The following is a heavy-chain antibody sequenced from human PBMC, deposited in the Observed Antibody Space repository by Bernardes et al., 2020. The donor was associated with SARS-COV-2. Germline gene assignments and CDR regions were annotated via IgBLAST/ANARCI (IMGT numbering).Heavy chain of an antibody. CDR2: VSSDGRNK. Sequence: LTVWCAASGFRFSSDRMHWGHTAPRKVLERVAVVSSDGRNKYYADSVMGRFTISRDNSKNTLYLQMNSLRAEDTAVYYCAKDIALAAAGDPDAFDIWGQGTMVTVSS. J-gene: IGHJ3*02. CDR3: AKDIALAAAGDPDAFDI. D-gene: IGHD6-13*01. V-gene: IGHV3-30*18. CDR1: GFRFSSDR.